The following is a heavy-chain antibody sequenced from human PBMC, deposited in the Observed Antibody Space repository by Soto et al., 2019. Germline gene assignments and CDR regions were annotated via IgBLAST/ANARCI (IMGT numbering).Heavy chain of an antibody. D-gene: IGHD3-22*01. CDR1: GFTFSSYG. Sequence: PGGSLRLSCAASGFTFSSYGMHWVRQAPGKGLEWVAVLSYDGSNKYYADSVKGRFTISRDNSKNTLYLQMNSMRAEDTAVYYCAKDRDYYDSSGYYTIDYWGQGTLVTVSS. CDR2: LSYDGSNK. J-gene: IGHJ4*02. V-gene: IGHV3-30*18. CDR3: AKDRDYYDSSGYYTIDY.